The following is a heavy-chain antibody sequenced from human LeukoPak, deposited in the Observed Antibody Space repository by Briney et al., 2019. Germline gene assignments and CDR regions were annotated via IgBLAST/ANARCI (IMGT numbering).Heavy chain of an antibody. CDR2: ISGGGGSS. V-gene: IGHV3-23*01. Sequence: GGSLRLSCAASGFTFSDYAMSWVRQAPGKGLEGVSSISGGGGSSYYADSVKGRFTISRDNSKNTLYLQMNSLRAEDTALYYCAKDRGIVAAATRFDPRGQGTLVTVSS. CDR1: GFTFSDYA. CDR3: AKDRGIVAAATRFDP. D-gene: IGHD6-13*01. J-gene: IGHJ5*02.